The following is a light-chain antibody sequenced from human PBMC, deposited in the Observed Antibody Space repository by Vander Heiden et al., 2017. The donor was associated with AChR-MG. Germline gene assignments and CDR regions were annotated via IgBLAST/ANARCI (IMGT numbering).Light chain of an antibody. V-gene: IGKV1-33*01. CDR3: QQDDNHPHT. J-gene: IGKJ4*01. CDR1: QDISNY. CDR2: DAS. Sequence: DIQTTPSPSSVSASVGDRVPITSQASQDISNYLDWYQQKPGKAPKLLIYDASNLETGVPSRFSGSGSGTDFTFTISSLQPEDIATYYCQQDDNHPHTFGGGTKVEIK.